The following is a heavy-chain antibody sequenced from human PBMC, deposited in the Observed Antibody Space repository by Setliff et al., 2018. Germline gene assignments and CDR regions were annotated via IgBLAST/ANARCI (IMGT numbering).Heavy chain of an antibody. CDR1: GFTFTTYS. V-gene: IGHV3-48*04. J-gene: IGHJ4*02. Sequence: PGGSLRLSCAASGFTFTTYSMNWVRQAPGKGLEWVSYISSGSSTIYYADSVKGRFTISRDNAKNSLYLQMNSLRAEDTAVYYCGGSPGVWNYWGQGTLVTVSS. D-gene: IGHD1-26*01. CDR2: ISSGSSTI. CDR3: GGSPGVWNY.